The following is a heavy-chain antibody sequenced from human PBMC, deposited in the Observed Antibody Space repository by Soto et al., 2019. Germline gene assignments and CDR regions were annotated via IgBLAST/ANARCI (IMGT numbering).Heavy chain of an antibody. CDR1: GGSISSSSYY. J-gene: IGHJ5*02. CDR3: ARHPSYYGSGSYLSVGWFDP. Sequence: SETLSLTCTVSGGSISSSSYYWGWIRQPPGKGLEWIGSIYYSGSTYYNPSLKSRVTISVDTSKNQFSLKLSSVTAADTAVYYCARHPSYYGSGSYLSVGWFDPWGQGTLVTVSS. D-gene: IGHD3-10*01. CDR2: IYYSGST. V-gene: IGHV4-39*01.